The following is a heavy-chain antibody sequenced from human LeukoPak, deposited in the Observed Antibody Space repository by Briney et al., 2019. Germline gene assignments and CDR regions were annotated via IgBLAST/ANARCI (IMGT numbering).Heavy chain of an antibody. D-gene: IGHD6-13*01. Sequence: GGSLRLSCAASGFTFSSYEMNWVRQAPGKGLEWVSSISSSSSYIYYADSVKGRFTISRDNAKNSLYLQMNSLRAEDTAVYYCARAMKPWYSSRVYGMDVWGQGTTVTVSS. CDR2: ISSSSSYI. V-gene: IGHV3-21*01. CDR1: GFTFSSYE. J-gene: IGHJ6*02. CDR3: ARAMKPWYSSRVYGMDV.